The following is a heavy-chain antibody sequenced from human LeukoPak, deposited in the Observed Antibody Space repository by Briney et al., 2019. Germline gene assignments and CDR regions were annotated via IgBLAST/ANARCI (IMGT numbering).Heavy chain of an antibody. Sequence: PSETLSLTCAVYGGSFSGYYWSWLRQPPGKGREWLGEINHSGSTNYNPSLKSRVTISVDTSKNQFSLKLSSVTAADTAVYYCARPARYYYGSGSYYFDYWGQGTLVTVSS. V-gene: IGHV4-34*01. CDR3: ARPARYYYGSGSYYFDY. J-gene: IGHJ4*02. D-gene: IGHD3-10*01. CDR1: GGSFSGYY. CDR2: INHSGST.